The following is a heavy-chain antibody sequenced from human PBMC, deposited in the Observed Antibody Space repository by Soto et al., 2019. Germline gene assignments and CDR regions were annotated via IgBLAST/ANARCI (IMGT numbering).Heavy chain of an antibody. Sequence: QVQLQESGPGLVKPSQTLSLTCTVSGGSISSGGYYWSWIRQHPGKGLEWIGYIYYSGSTYYNPSLQSRVTMSVDTSKNQFSLKLSSVTAADTAVYSCARALTTVTLFDPWGQGTLVTVSS. V-gene: IGHV4-31*03. D-gene: IGHD4-17*01. CDR3: ARALTTVTLFDP. CDR1: GGSISSGGYY. J-gene: IGHJ5*02. CDR2: IYYSGST.